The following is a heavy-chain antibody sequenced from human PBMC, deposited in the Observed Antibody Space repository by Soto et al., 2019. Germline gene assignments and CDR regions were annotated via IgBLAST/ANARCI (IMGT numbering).Heavy chain of an antibody. CDR2: IYSGGST. J-gene: IGHJ6*02. Sequence: EVQLVETGGGLIQPGGSLRLSCAASGFTVSSNYMSWVRQAPGKGLEWVSVIYSGGSTYYADSVKGRFTISRDNSKNTLYLQMNSLRAEDTAVYYCASSYDSSGYYPEAYGMDVWGQGTTVTVSS. D-gene: IGHD3-22*01. CDR3: ASSYDSSGYYPEAYGMDV. V-gene: IGHV3-53*02. CDR1: GFTVSSNY.